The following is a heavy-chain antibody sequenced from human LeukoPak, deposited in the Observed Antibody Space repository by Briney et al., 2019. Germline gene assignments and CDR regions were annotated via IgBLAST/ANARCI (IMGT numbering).Heavy chain of an antibody. CDR1: GFTFSSYA. Sequence: GGSLRLSCAASGFTFSSYAMHWVRQAPGKGLEWVSSISGSSSYIYYADSVKGRFSISRDNAKNSLYLQLNSLRVEDTAVYYCARGAAYGDYVFDYWGQGTLVTVPS. J-gene: IGHJ4*02. CDR3: ARGAAYGDYVFDY. D-gene: IGHD4-17*01. V-gene: IGHV3-21*01. CDR2: ISGSSSYI.